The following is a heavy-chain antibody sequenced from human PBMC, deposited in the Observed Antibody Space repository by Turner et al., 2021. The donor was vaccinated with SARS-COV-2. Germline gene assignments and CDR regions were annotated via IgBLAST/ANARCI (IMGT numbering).Heavy chain of an antibody. CDR3: ATAPPCCTNGVCPNWFDP. J-gene: IGHJ5*02. CDR1: GYTLIELS. CDR2: FDPEDGET. V-gene: IGHV1-24*01. Sequence: QVQLVQPGAEVKKPGASVKVSCKVSGYTLIELSMHWVRQAPGKGLEWMGGFDPEDGETIYDQKFQGRVTMTEDTSTDTAYMELSSLRSEDTAVYYCATAPPCCTNGVCPNWFDPWGQGTLVTVSS. D-gene: IGHD2-8*01.